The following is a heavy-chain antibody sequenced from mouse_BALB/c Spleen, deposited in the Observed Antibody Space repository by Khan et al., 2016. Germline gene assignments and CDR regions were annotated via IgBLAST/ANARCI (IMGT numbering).Heavy chain of an antibody. CDR1: GYTFSSYW. V-gene: IGHV1-9*01. Sequence: QIQLVQSGAELMKPGASVKISCKATGYTFSSYWIEWVKQRPGHGLEWIGEILPGRGTTNYNEKFKDKATFTADTSSNTAYMQLSSLTSEDSAVXYCARGLTTATFHYWGLGTTLTVSS. J-gene: IGHJ2*01. D-gene: IGHD1-2*01. CDR2: ILPGRGTT. CDR3: ARGLTTATFHY.